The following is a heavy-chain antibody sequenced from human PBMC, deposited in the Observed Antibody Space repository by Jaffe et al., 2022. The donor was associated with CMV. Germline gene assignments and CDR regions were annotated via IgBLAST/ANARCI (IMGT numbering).Heavy chain of an antibody. Sequence: EVQLVESGGGLVQPGGSLRLSCAASGFTFSSYWMHWVRQAPGKGLVWVSRINSDGSSTSYADSVKGRFTISRDNAKNTLYLQMNSLRAEDTAVYYCAPTVVNSRGWFDPWGQGTLVTVSS. J-gene: IGHJ5*02. V-gene: IGHV3-74*01. CDR3: APTVVNSRGWFDP. D-gene: IGHD4-17*01. CDR2: INSDGSST. CDR1: GFTFSSYW.